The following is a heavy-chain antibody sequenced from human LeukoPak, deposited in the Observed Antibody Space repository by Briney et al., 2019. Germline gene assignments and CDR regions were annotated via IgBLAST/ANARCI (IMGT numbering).Heavy chain of an antibody. CDR3: ARGGYYDSSGYYYLYY. Sequence: PSQTLSLTCTVSGDSISSGDYYWSWIRQPAGKGLEWTGRISSSGSTNYNPSLKSRVTISVDTSKNQFSLKLSSVTAADTAVYYCARGGYYDSSGYYYLYYWGQGTLVTVSS. D-gene: IGHD3-22*01. CDR2: ISSSGST. V-gene: IGHV4-61*02. J-gene: IGHJ4*02. CDR1: GDSISSGDYY.